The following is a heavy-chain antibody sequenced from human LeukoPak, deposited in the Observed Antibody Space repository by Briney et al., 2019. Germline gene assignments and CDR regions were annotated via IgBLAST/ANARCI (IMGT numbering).Heavy chain of an antibody. D-gene: IGHD5-24*01. J-gene: IGHJ4*02. V-gene: IGHV1-2*02. Sequence: ASVKVSCKASGYTFTGYYMHWERQAPGQGLEWMGWINPNSGGTNYVQKFQGRVTMTRDTSISTAYMELSRLRSDDTAVYYCARDGDGYNHSYWGQGTLVTGSS. CDR1: GYTFTGYY. CDR3: ARDGDGYNHSY. CDR2: INPNSGGT.